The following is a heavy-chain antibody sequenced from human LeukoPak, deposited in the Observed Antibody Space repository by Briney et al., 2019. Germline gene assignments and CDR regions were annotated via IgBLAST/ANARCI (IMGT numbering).Heavy chain of an antibody. CDR1: GGSISSGGYY. D-gene: IGHD5-18*01. CDR2: IYYSGST. V-gene: IGHV4-31*03. CDR3: ARAQIGDTAMVTEGWFDP. Sequence: EPSETLSLTCTVSGGSISSGGYYWSWIRQHPGKGLEWMGYIYYSGSTYYNPSLKSRVTISVDTSKNQFSLKLSSVTAADTAVYYCARAQIGDTAMVTEGWFDPWGQGTLVTVSS. J-gene: IGHJ5*02.